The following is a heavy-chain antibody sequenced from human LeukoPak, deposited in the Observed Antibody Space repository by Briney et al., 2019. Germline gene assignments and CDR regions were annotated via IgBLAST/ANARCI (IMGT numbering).Heavy chain of an antibody. CDR2: ISYDGSNK. J-gene: IGHJ4*02. CDR3: AKYSDSTGAHYFDY. Sequence: GGSLRLSCAASGFTFSSYAMHWVRQAPGKGLEWVAVISYDGSNKYYADSVKGRFTISRDNSKNTLYLQMNSLRVEDTALYYCAKYSDSTGAHYFDYWGQGTLVTVSS. CDR1: GFTFSSYA. D-gene: IGHD2/OR15-2a*01. V-gene: IGHV3-30*04.